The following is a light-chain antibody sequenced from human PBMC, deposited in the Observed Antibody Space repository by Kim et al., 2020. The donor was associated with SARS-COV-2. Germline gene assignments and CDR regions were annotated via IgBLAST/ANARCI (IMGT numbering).Light chain of an antibody. V-gene: IGKV3-20*01. Sequence: SPGDRATLTCRGSKHVSSNNLAWNRQKPCQARRHIIYGASSRAAIIPDRFSGSGSGTDFTLTITRLEPEDFAVYYCQQYSSSPATFGQGTKVDI. J-gene: IGKJ1*01. CDR3: QQYSSSPAT. CDR1: KHVSSNN. CDR2: GAS.